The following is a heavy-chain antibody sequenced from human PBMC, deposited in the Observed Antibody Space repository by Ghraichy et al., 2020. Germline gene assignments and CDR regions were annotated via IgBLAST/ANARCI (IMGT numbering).Heavy chain of an antibody. CDR2: INHSGST. D-gene: IGHD1-14*01. J-gene: IGHJ2*01. CDR1: GGSFSGYY. V-gene: IGHV4-34*01. Sequence: SETLSLTCAVYGGSFSGYYWSWIRQPPGKGLEWIGEINHSGSTNYNPSLKSRVTISVDTSKNQFSLKLSSVTAADTAVYYCARARHRRNRQWYFDLWGRGTLVTVSS. CDR3: ARARHRRNRQWYFDL.